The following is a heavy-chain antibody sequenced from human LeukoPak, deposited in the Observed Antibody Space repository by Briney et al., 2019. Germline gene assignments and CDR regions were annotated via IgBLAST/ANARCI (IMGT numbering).Heavy chain of an antibody. CDR1: GASISGSGYY. Sequence: SETLSLTCTVAGASISGSGYYWGWIRQPPGKGLEWIGSIYSSGSTYYNASLQSRVTISIETSKNQISLRLNSVTAADTAMYYCAKSGGYGLIDYWGQGTLVTVSS. D-gene: IGHD1-26*01. CDR3: AKSGGYGLIDY. J-gene: IGHJ4*02. CDR2: IYSSGST. V-gene: IGHV4-39*01.